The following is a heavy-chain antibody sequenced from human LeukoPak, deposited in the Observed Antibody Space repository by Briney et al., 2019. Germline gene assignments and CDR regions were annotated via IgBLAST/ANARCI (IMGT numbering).Heavy chain of an antibody. CDR3: ARDSRNIGQNFDY. CDR2: ISSSSSTI. D-gene: IGHD2/OR15-2a*01. CDR1: GFTFSSYS. V-gene: IGHV3-48*04. J-gene: IGHJ4*02. Sequence: GGSLRLSCAAFGFTFSSYSMNWVRQAPGKGLEWVSYISSSSSTIYYADSVKGRFTISRDNAKNSLYLQMNSLRAEDTAVYYCARDSRNIGQNFDYWGQGTLVTVSS.